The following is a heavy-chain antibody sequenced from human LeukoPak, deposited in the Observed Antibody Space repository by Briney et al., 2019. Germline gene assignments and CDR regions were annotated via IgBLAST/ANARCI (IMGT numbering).Heavy chain of an antibody. D-gene: IGHD1-26*01. CDR3: ARRSVGASPYDY. J-gene: IGHJ4*02. CDR2: IYYSGST. Sequence: SETLSLTCTVSGGSISSYYWSWIRQPPGKGLEWIGYIYYSGSTNYNPSLKSRVTISVDTSKNQFSLKLSSVTAADTAVYYCARRSVGASPYDYWGQGTLVTVSS. V-gene: IGHV4-59*08. CDR1: GGSISSYY.